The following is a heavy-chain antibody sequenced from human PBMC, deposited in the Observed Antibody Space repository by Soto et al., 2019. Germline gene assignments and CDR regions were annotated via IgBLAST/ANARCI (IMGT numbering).Heavy chain of an antibody. Sequence: PWGSLRLSCASSGFTVSSNYMSWVRQAPGKGLEWVSVIYSGGSTYYADSVKGRFTISRDNSKNTLYLQMNSLRAEDTAVYYCARDFTGPNSYYYGMDVWGQGTTVTVSS. CDR1: GFTVSSNY. D-gene: IGHD3-10*01. CDR2: IYSGGST. CDR3: ARDFTGPNSYYYGMDV. V-gene: IGHV3-53*01. J-gene: IGHJ6*02.